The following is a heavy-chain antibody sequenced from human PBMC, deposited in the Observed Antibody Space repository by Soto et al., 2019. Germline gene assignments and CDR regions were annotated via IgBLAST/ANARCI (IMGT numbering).Heavy chain of an antibody. J-gene: IGHJ4*02. D-gene: IGHD4-17*01. CDR3: TTDRPSRLRKPRV. CDR1: GLTFSDAY. CDR2: IKTKTDGGAT. Sequence: EGQLVESGGGLVKPGGSLKLSCEGSGLTFSDAYMSWVRQAPGKGLEWVGRIKTKTDGGATEYAAPVKGRFNISRDDSKNRLYVEMNSLKTEDTAVYYCTTDRPSRLRKPRVWGQGTLVTVSS. V-gene: IGHV3-15*01.